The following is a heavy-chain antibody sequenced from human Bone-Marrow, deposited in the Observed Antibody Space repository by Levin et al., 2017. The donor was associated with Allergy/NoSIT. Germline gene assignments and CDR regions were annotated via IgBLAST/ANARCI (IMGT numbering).Heavy chain of an antibody. Sequence: SETLSLTCAVSGGSITSANWWIWVRQPPGKGLEWIGEIYHRGSTNYNPSLKTRVITSIDKSKNEFSLRLISMTAADTAVYYCARGSPYHSSIFISWGQGTLVTVSS. V-gene: IGHV4-4*02. D-gene: IGHD6-6*01. CDR2: IYHRGST. CDR1: GGSITSANW. J-gene: IGHJ5*02. CDR3: ARGSPYHSSIFIS.